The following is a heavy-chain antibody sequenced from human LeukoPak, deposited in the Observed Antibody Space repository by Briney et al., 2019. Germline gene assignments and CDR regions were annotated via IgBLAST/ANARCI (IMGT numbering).Heavy chain of an antibody. CDR1: GYTLTELS. CDR2: FDPEDGET. J-gene: IGHJ4*02. CDR3: ARDATYDSSGYYLPGLLDY. D-gene: IGHD3-22*01. V-gene: IGHV1-24*01. Sequence: ASVKVSCKVSGYTLTELSMHWVRQAPGKGLEWMGGFDPEDGETIYAQKFQGRVTMTEDTSTDTAYMELSSLRSEDMAVYYCARDATYDSSGYYLPGLLDYWGQGTLVTVSS.